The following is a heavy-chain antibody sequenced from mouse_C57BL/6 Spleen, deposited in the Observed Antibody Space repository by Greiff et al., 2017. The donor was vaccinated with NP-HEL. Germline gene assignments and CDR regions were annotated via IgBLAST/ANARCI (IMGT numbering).Heavy chain of an antibody. CDR3: ARDPYDYESSWFAY. D-gene: IGHD2-4*01. CDR1: GFTFSSYA. J-gene: IGHJ3*01. CDR2: ISDGGSYT. Sequence: EVQGVESGGGLVKPGGSLKLSCAASGFTFSSYAMSWVRQTPEKRLEWVATISDGGSYTYYPDNVKGRFTISRDNAKNNLYLQMSHLKSEDTAMYYCARDPYDYESSWFAYWGQGTLVTVSA. V-gene: IGHV5-4*01.